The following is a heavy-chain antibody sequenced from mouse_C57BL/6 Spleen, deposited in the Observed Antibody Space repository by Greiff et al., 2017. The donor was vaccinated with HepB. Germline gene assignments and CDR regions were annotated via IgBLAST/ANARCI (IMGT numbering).Heavy chain of an antibody. CDR1: GFTFSSYG. Sequence: EVQGVESGGDLVKPGGSLKLSCAASGFTFSSYGMSWVRQTPDKRLEWVATISSGGSYTYYPDSVKGRFTISRDNAKNTLYLQMSSLKSEDTAMYYCARRGQLRLPYYAMDYWGQGTSVTVSS. CDR2: ISSGGSYT. D-gene: IGHD3-2*02. CDR3: ARRGQLRLPYYAMDY. V-gene: IGHV5-6*01. J-gene: IGHJ4*01.